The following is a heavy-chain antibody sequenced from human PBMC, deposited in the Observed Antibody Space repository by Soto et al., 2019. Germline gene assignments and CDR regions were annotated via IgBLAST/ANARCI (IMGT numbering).Heavy chain of an antibody. CDR3: ARGNDNYCYGMDV. CDR1: GFTFSTYG. D-gene: IGHD1-1*01. CDR2: IWYDGSNK. V-gene: IGHV3-33*01. Sequence: QMQLVESGGGVVQPGRSLRLSCAASGFTFSTYGMHWVRRAPGRGLEWVAVIWYDGSNKYYADSVKGRFTISRDNSKNTLYLQMNSLRAEDTAEYYCARGNDNYCYGMDVWGQGTTVTVSS. J-gene: IGHJ6*02.